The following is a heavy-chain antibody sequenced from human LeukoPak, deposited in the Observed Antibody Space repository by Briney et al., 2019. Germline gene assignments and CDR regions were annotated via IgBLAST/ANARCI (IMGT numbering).Heavy chain of an antibody. V-gene: IGHV3-33*01. J-gene: IGHJ4*02. CDR2: IWYDGRNK. D-gene: IGHD3-3*01. CDR3: ARAPGRDLDY. CDR1: GFTFSNYD. Sequence: GGSLRLSCAASGFTFSNYDMHWVRQAPGKGLEWVAVIWYDGRNKYYADSVTGRFTISRDNSKSTLYLQMNSLRADDTAVYYCARAPGRDLDYWGQGTLVTVSS.